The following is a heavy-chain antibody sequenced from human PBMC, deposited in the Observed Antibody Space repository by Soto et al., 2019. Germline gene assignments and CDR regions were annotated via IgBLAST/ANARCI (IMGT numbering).Heavy chain of an antibody. CDR2: IYYSGST. D-gene: IGHD6-19*01. CDR1: GGSISSYY. Sequence: SETLSLTCTASGGSISSYYWSWIRQPPGKGLEWIGYIYYSGSTNYNPSLKGRVTISVDTSKNQFSLKLSSVTAADTAVYYCARERYSSGWYDWFDPWGQGTLVTVSS. J-gene: IGHJ5*02. CDR3: ARERYSSGWYDWFDP. V-gene: IGHV4-59*01.